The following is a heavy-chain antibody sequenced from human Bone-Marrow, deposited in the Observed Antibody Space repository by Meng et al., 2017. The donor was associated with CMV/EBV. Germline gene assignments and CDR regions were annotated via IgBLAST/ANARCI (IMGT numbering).Heavy chain of an antibody. CDR2: INPSGGST. J-gene: IGHJ5*02. Sequence: ASVKVSCKASGYTFTSYYMHWVRQAPGQGLEWMGIINPSGGSTSYAQKFQGRVTMTRDTSTSTVYMEPSSLRSEDTAVYYCARVGVIGGWFDPWGQGTLVTVSS. D-gene: IGHD3-16*01. CDR1: GYTFTSYY. CDR3: ARVGVIGGWFDP. V-gene: IGHV1-46*01.